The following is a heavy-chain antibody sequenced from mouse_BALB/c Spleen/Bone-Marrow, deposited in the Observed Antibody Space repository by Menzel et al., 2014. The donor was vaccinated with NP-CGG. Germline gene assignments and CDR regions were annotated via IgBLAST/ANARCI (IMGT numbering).Heavy chain of an antibody. V-gene: IGHV5-17*02. Sequence: EVQVVESGGGLVQPGVSRKLSCAASGFTFSSFGMHWVRQAPEKGLEWVAYISSDSSTIYYADTVKGRFTISRDNPKNTLFLQMTSLRSEDTAMYYCARSPYDYAAMDYWGQGTSVTVSS. CDR1: GFTFSSFG. D-gene: IGHD2-4*01. CDR3: ARSPYDYAAMDY. CDR2: ISSDSSTI. J-gene: IGHJ4*01.